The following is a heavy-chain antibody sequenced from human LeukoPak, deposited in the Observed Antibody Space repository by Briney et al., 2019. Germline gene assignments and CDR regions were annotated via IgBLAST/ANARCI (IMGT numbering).Heavy chain of an antibody. D-gene: IGHD3-3*01. CDR1: GFTFSSYA. CDR2: ISGSGGST. J-gene: IGHJ4*02. CDR3: AKGDYDFWSGADY. V-gene: IGHV3-23*01. Sequence: TGGSLRLSCAASGFTFSSYAMSWVRQAPGKGLEWVSAISGSGGSTYYADSVKGRFTISRDNSKNTLYLQMNSLRAEDTAVYYCAKGDYDFWSGADYWGQGTLVTVSS.